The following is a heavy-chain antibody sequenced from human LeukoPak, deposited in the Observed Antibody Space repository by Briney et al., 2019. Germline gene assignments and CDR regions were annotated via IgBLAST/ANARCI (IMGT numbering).Heavy chain of an antibody. CDR2: IYYSGST. V-gene: IGHV4-30-4*01. CDR3: AREPWGSGFQH. Sequence: SSETLSLTCTVSGGSISSGDYYWSWIRQPPGKGLEWIGYIYYSGSTYYNPSLKSRVTISVDTSKSQFSLKLSSVTAADTAVYYCAREPWGSGFQHWSQGTLVTVSS. J-gene: IGHJ1*01. D-gene: IGHD3-16*01. CDR1: GGSISSGDYY.